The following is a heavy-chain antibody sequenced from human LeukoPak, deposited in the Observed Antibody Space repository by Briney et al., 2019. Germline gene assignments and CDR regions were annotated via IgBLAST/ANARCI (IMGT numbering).Heavy chain of an antibody. V-gene: IGHV3-7*01. CDR2: IKQDGSEK. J-gene: IGHJ6*02. D-gene: IGHD1-26*01. CDR3: ARDGSTYYYYGMDV. CDR1: GFTFSSYW. Sequence: GGSLRLSCAASGFTFSSYWMSWVRQAPGKGLEWVANIKQDGSEKYYVDSVKGRFTISRDNAKNSLYLQMNSLRAEDTAVYYCARDGSTYYYYGMDVWGQGTTVTVYS.